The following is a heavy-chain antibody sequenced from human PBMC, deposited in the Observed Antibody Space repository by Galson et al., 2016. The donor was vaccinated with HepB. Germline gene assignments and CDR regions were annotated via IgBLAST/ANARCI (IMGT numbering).Heavy chain of an antibody. J-gene: IGHJ5*02. Sequence: SLRLSCAVSGFSFTSYAMHWVRQPPGKGLEWVAVISSDGSNKYYADPVKGRFTISRDNSKNTLYMQMNSLRPEDTAVYYCASGCIASSGPSGPADWFDPWGQGTLATVSS. V-gene: IGHV3-30*01. CDR2: ISSDGSNK. D-gene: IGHD6-13*01. CDR1: GFSFTSYA. CDR3: ASGCIASSGPSGPADWFDP.